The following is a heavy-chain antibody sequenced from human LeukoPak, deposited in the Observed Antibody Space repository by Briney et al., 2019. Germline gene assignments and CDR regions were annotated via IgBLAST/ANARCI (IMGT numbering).Heavy chain of an antibody. CDR1: GFTFSSYA. D-gene: IGHD6-19*01. CDR3: AKGRRNLIAVAGTPQDY. CDR2: ISGSGGST. Sequence: GGSLKRSCAASGFTFSSYAMSWVRQAPGKGLEWVSAISGSGGSTYYADSVKGRFTISRDNSKNTLYLQMNSLRAEDTAVYYCAKGRRNLIAVAGTPQDYWGQGTLVTVSS. V-gene: IGHV3-23*01. J-gene: IGHJ4*02.